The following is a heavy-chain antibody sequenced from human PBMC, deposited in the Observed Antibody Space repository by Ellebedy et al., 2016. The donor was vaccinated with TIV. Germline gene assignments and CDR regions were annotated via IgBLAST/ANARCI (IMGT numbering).Heavy chain of an antibody. CDR3: AKYYDILTGYFHRYYYYGMDV. CDR1: GFTFSSYA. CDR2: ISGSGGST. D-gene: IGHD3-9*01. J-gene: IGHJ6*02. V-gene: IGHV3-23*01. Sequence: GGSLRLSXAASGFTFSSYAMSWVRQAPGKGLEWVSAISGSGGSTYYADSVKGRFTISRDNSKNTLYLQMNSLRAEDTAVYYCAKYYDILTGYFHRYYYYGMDVWGQGTTVTVSS.